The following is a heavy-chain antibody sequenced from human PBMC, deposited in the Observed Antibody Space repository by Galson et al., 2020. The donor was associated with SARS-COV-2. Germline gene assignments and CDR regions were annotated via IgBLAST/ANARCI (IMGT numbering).Heavy chain of an antibody. J-gene: IGHJ4*02. CDR2: IYHSGST. CDR3: ARRRWLTFYFDF. V-gene: IGHV4-4*02. CDR1: GDSITSGDW. Sequence: SETLSLTCSVSGDSITSGDWWDWVRQSPGKGLEWIGEIYHSGSTNFNPSLKSRVTISVDKSKNQFFLTLSSVTGADTAVYYCARRRWLTFYFDFWGQGTLVTVS. D-gene: IGHD3-10*01.